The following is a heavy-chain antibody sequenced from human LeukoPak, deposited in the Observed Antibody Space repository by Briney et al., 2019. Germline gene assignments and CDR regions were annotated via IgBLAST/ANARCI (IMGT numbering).Heavy chain of an antibody. D-gene: IGHD4-23*01. CDR3: ARTGNSDSLDY. J-gene: IGHJ4*02. Sequence: GGSLRLSCAASGFTFSSYSMNWVRQAPGKGLEWVSSISSSSSYIYYADSVKGRFTISRDNAKNSLYLQMNSLRAEDTAVYYCARTGNSDSLDYWGQGTLVTVSS. CDR2: ISSSSSYI. V-gene: IGHV3-21*01. CDR1: GFTFSSYS.